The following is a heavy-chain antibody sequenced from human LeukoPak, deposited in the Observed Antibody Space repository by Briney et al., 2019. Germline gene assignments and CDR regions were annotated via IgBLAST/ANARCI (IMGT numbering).Heavy chain of an antibody. Sequence: PSETLSLTCTVSGGSTSSYFWSWIRQPPGKGLEWIGYIHHSGSTNYNPSLKSRVTISVDTSKNQFSLKLSSVTAADTSVYYCARARAYYYGSGSRAFDIWGQGTMVTVSS. CDR2: IHHSGST. J-gene: IGHJ3*02. D-gene: IGHD3-10*01. V-gene: IGHV4-59*12. CDR1: GGSTSSYF. CDR3: ARARAYYYGSGSRAFDI.